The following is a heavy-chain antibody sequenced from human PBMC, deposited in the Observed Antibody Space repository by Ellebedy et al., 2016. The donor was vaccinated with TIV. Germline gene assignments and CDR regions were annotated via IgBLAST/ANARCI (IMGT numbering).Heavy chain of an antibody. D-gene: IGHD6-6*01. Sequence: SVKVSXXASGGTFSSYAISWVRQAPGQGLEWMGGIIPIFGTANYAQKFQGRVTITADESTSTAYMELSSLRSEDTAVYYCAIIEYSSSGLDAFDIWGQGTMVTVSS. CDR1: GGTFSSYA. CDR3: AIIEYSSSGLDAFDI. CDR2: IIPIFGTA. J-gene: IGHJ3*02. V-gene: IGHV1-69*13.